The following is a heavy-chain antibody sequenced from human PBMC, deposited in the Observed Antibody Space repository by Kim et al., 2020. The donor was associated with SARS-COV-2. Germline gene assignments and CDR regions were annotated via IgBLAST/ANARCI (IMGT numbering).Heavy chain of an antibody. D-gene: IGHD3-22*01. CDR1: GFTFSSYA. J-gene: IGHJ4*02. CDR2: ISGSGGST. Sequence: GGSLRLSCAASGFTFSSYAMSWVRQAPGKGLEWVSAISGSGGSTYYADSVKGRFTISRDNSKNTMYLQMNSLRTQYTAVYYYAKGERITMIVVVTLFDYWGRGTLVTVST. CDR3: AKGERITMIVVVTLFDY. V-gene: IGHV3-23*01.